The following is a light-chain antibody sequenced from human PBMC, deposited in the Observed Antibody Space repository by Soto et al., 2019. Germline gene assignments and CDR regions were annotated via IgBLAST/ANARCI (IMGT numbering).Light chain of an antibody. CDR2: DAS. CDR1: QSVSNK. CDR3: QHYHNWPRT. Sequence: EIVMTQSPATLSVSPGERATLSCRASQSVSNKLAWYQHKPGQAPRVLIYDASARATGIPARFSGSGSGTQFTLTISSLQSEDFAVYYCQHYHNWPRTFGQGTKVDIK. V-gene: IGKV3-15*01. J-gene: IGKJ1*01.